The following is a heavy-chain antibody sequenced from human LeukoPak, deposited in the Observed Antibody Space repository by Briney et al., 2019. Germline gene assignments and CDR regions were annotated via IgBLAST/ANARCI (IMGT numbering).Heavy chain of an antibody. J-gene: IGHJ4*02. D-gene: IGHD3-10*01. CDR3: ARDPRGTLVRGHRFDY. V-gene: IGHV3-11*01. Sequence: GGSLRLSCAASGFTFSEYYMGWIRQAPGKGLEWVSYISTSGSTIYNADSVKGRFTVSRDNAKNSLPLQMNSLRAEDTAVYYCARDPRGTLVRGHRFDYWGQGILVTVSS. CDR1: GFTFSEYY. CDR2: ISTSGSTI.